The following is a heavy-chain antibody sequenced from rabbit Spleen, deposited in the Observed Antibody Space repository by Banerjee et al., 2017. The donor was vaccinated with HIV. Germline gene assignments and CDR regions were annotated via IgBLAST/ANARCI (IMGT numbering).Heavy chain of an antibody. CDR3: ARGDYINAYVYSNL. V-gene: IGHV1S40*01. CDR1: GFSFSSSYY. Sequence: QSLQESGGGLFQPEGSLTLTCTASGFSFSSSYYMCWVRQAPGKGLEWIGCIDPIFGTTYYASWVNGRFTISSHNAQNTLYLQLNSLTAADTATYFCARGDYINAYVYSNLWGPGTLVTVS. CDR2: IDPIFGTT. J-gene: IGHJ4*01. D-gene: IGHD6-1*01.